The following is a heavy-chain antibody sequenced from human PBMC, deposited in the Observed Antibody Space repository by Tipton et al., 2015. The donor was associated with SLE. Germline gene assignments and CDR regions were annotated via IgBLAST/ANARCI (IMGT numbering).Heavy chain of an antibody. CDR3: ARELYSSSFDYYYGMDV. CDR2: INHSGST. J-gene: IGHJ6*02. Sequence: TLSLTCAVYGGSFSGYYWSWIRQPPGKGLEWIGEINHSGSTNYNPSLKSRVTISVDTSKNQFSLKLSSVTAADTAVYYCARELYSSSFDYYYGMDVWGQGTTVTVSS. D-gene: IGHD6-19*01. CDR1: GGSFSGYY. V-gene: IGHV4-34*01.